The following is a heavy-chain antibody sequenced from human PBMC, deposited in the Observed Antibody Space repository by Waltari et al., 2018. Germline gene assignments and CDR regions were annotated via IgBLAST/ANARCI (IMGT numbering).Heavy chain of an antibody. J-gene: IGHJ5*01. CDR1: NGSISSGDYY. Sequence: QMQLQESGPGLVKPSQTLSLTCTVSNGSISSGDYYWGWIRQSPGTGLEWIGYIYSSGSVYYNPSLESRVSISIDTSKNQFSRKVTSVTAADTAVYYCARVENYHGSGSYRWFDSWGQGTLVTVTS. V-gene: IGHV4-30-4*01. D-gene: IGHD3-10*01. CDR3: ARVENYHGSGSYRWFDS. CDR2: IYSSGSV.